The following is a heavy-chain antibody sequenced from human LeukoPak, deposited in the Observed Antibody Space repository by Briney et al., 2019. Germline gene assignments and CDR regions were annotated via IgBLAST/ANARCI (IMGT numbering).Heavy chain of an antibody. CDR2: ISGSGGST. J-gene: IGHJ4*02. D-gene: IGHD3-10*01. Sequence: GGSLRLSRAASGFTFSDYGLHWVRQAPGKGLEWVSAISGSGGSTYYADSVKGRITISRDNSKNTLYLQMNSLRAEDTAVYYCARMVRGVISHFDYWGQGTLVTVSS. CDR3: ARMVRGVISHFDY. V-gene: IGHV3-23*01. CDR1: GFTFSDYG.